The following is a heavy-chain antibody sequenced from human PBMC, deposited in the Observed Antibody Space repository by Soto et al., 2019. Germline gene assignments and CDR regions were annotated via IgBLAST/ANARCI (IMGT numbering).Heavy chain of an antibody. J-gene: IGHJ4*02. V-gene: IGHV4-4*07. Sequence: SETLSLTCTVSGGSISNYYCNWIRQPAGTGLEWIGRIDTSGSTNYNPSLTSRVTMSVDTSKQEFSLKLSSVTAADTALYYCARGGQDFWSGPFDYWGRGALVTVSS. CDR1: GGSISNYY. CDR3: ARGGQDFWSGPFDY. D-gene: IGHD3-3*01. CDR2: IDTSGST.